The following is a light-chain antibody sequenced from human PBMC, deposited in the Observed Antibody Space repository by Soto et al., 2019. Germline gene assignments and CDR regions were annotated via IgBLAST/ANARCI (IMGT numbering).Light chain of an antibody. CDR2: AAS. CDR3: QQRHSYPIT. Sequence: DIQMTQSPSSLSASVGDRVTITCRASQTISGYLNWYQQKPGKAPELLIYAASYLGNGVPSRFSGSGSGTYFTLTISSLQPEDFATYYCQQRHSYPITFGQGTRLEI. V-gene: IGKV1-39*01. CDR1: QTISGY. J-gene: IGKJ5*01.